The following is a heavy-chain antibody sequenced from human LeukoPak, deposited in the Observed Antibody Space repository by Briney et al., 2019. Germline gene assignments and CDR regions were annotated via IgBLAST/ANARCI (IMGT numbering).Heavy chain of an antibody. J-gene: IGHJ4*02. CDR1: GGSFSGYY. Sequence: SETLSLTCAVYGGSFSGYYWSWIRQPPGKGLEWIGEINHSGSTNYNPSLKSRVTISVDTSKNQFSLKLSSVTAADTTVYYCARGPGGYYYFLDYWGQGTLVTVSS. CDR2: INHSGST. V-gene: IGHV4-34*01. CDR3: ARGPGGYYYFLDY. D-gene: IGHD3-22*01.